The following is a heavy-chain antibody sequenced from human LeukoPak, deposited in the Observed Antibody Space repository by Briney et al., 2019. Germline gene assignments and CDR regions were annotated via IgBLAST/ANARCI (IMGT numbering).Heavy chain of an antibody. D-gene: IGHD3-22*01. CDR3: ARDSIPDSSDDAFDI. J-gene: IGHJ3*02. Sequence: GGSLRLSCAASGFTFSDYYMSWIRQAPGKGLEWVSYISSSGSTIYYADSVKGRFTISRDNAKNSLYLQMNSLRAEDTAVYYCARDSIPDSSDDAFDIWGQGTMVTVSS. V-gene: IGHV3-11*01. CDR1: GFTFSDYY. CDR2: ISSSGSTI.